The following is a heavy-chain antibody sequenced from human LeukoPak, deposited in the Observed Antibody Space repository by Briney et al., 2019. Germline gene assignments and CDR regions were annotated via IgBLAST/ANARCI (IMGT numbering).Heavy chain of an antibody. CDR2: IYYSGST. CDR3: ARELYNWNDGTGAFDI. D-gene: IGHD1-20*01. J-gene: IGHJ3*02. Sequence: SETLSLTCTVSGGSISSYYWSWIRQPPGKGLEWIGYIYYSGSTNYNPSLKSRVTISVDTSKNQFSLKLSSVTAADTAVYYCARELYNWNDGTGAFDIWGQGTMVTVSS. V-gene: IGHV4-59*01. CDR1: GGSISSYY.